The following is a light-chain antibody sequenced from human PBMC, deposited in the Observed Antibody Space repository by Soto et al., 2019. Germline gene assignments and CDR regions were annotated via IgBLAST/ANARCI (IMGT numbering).Light chain of an antibody. J-gene: IGLJ3*02. CDR2: EVS. Sequence: QSALTQPASVSGSPGQSITISCTGTNSDIGGYNYVSWYQQYPGKAPKLIIYEVSNRPSGVSNRFSGSKSGNTASLTISGLQAEDEADYYCSSYAASILWVFGGGTKLTVL. V-gene: IGLV2-14*01. CDR1: NSDIGGYNY. CDR3: SSYAASILWV.